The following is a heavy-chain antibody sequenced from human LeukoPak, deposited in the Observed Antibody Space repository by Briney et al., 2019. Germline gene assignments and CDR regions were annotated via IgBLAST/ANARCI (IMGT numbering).Heavy chain of an antibody. Sequence: SETLSLTCTVSGGSINSYYWSWIRQPPGKGLEWIGYIYYSGSTNYTPSLRSRVTISVDTSKNQFSLKLSSVTAADTAVYYCARESRYYDSSGYYRQSRIYFDYWGQGTLVTVSS. CDR3: ARESRYYDSSGYYRQSRIYFDY. D-gene: IGHD3-22*01. V-gene: IGHV4-59*12. J-gene: IGHJ4*02. CDR2: IYYSGST. CDR1: GGSINSYY.